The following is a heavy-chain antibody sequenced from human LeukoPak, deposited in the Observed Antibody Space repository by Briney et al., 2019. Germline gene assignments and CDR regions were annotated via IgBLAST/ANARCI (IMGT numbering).Heavy chain of an antibody. J-gene: IGHJ4*02. V-gene: IGHV3-7*01. CDR1: GFTFSSYW. CDR2: IKQDGSEK. CDR3: ARAGGRGYGLVIPHFDY. D-gene: IGHD5-18*01. Sequence: RSGGSLRLSCAASGFTFSSYWMSWVRQAPGKGLEWVANIKQDGSEKYYVDSVKGRFTISRDNAKNSLYLQMNSLRAEDTAVYYCARAGGRGYGLVIPHFDYWGQGTLVTVSS.